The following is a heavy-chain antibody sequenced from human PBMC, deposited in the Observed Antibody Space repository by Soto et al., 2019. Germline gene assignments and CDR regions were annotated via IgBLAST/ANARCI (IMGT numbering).Heavy chain of an antibody. Sequence: PSETLSLTCTVSGGSISNYYWSWIRQPPGKGLEWIGYIHHSGSTNYNPSLKSRVTISVDTSKNQFSLKLSSVTAADTAVYYCARGRKMRPYYYYYYMDVWGKGTTVTVSS. CDR2: IHHSGST. V-gene: IGHV4-59*12. J-gene: IGHJ6*03. CDR3: ARGRKMRPYYYYYYMDV. CDR1: GGSISNYY.